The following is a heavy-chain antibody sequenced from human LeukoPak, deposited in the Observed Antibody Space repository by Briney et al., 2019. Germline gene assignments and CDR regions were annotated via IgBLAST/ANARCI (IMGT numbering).Heavy chain of an antibody. Sequence: QPGGSLRLSCAASGFTFSSYWMHWVRQAPGKGLVWVSRINSDGSSTSYADSVKGRFTISRDNAKNTLYLQMNSLRAEDTAVYYCARDVPPVGATDNFDYWGQGTLVTVSS. CDR1: GFTFSSYW. CDR2: INSDGSST. V-gene: IGHV3-74*01. D-gene: IGHD1-26*01. CDR3: ARDVPPVGATDNFDY. J-gene: IGHJ4*02.